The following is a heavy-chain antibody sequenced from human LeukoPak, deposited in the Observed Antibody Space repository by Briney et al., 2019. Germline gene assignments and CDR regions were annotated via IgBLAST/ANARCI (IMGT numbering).Heavy chain of an antibody. D-gene: IGHD2-2*01. Sequence: GESLKISCEASGYSFTTYWIGWVRQMPGKGLEWMGIIYPGDSETRYSPSFQGQVTISADKSISTAYLQWSSLKASDTAMYYCARHGSSNCHARCYYNDMDVWGQGTTVTVSS. CDR2: IYPGDSET. CDR3: ARHGSSNCHARCYYNDMDV. CDR1: GYSFTTYW. V-gene: IGHV5-51*01. J-gene: IGHJ6*02.